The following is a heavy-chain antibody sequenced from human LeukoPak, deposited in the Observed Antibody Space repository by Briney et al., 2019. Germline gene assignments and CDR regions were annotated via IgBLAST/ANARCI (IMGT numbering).Heavy chain of an antibody. J-gene: IGHJ4*02. CDR1: GGTFSSYA. D-gene: IGHD3-22*01. CDR3: ARDRYYDSSGYYYDPNFDY. V-gene: IGHV1-69*04. Sequence: SVKVSCKASGGTFSSYAISWVRQAPGQGLEWMGRIIPILGIANYAQKFQGRVTITADKSTSTAYMELSSLRPEDTAVYYCARDRYYDSSGYYYDPNFDYWGQGTLVTVSS. CDR2: IIPILGIA.